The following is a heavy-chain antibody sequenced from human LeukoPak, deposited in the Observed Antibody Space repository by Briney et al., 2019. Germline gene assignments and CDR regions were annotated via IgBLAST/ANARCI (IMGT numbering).Heavy chain of an antibody. Sequence: GGSLRLSCAASGFTFSSYGMHWVSQAPGKGLEWVAVIWYDGSNKYYADSVKGRFTISRDNSTNTLYLQMNSLRAEDTAVYYCARDYSGPFDYWGQGTLVTVSS. V-gene: IGHV3-33*01. J-gene: IGHJ4*02. CDR3: ARDYSGPFDY. CDR2: IWYDGSNK. CDR1: GFTFSSYG. D-gene: IGHD5-18*01.